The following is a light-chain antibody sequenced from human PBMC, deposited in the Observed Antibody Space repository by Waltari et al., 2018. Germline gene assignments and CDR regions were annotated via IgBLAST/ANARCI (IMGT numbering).Light chain of an antibody. J-gene: IGLJ2*01. CDR2: DVT. Sequence: SALTQPASVPGSPGQSITLTCSGLGSPVGASEYVSWHQHHPDKAPQVIIYDVTNRPSEVSDRFSASKSANTASLTISRLQPEDEADYYCSSQTLDGLVLFGGGTRLTVL. CDR1: GSPVGASEY. CDR3: SSQTLDGLVL. V-gene: IGLV2-14*03.